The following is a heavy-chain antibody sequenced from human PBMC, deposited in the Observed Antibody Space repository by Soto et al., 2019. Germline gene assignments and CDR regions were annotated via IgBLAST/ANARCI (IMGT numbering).Heavy chain of an antibody. J-gene: IGHJ4*02. V-gene: IGHV4-34*01. Sequence: SETLSLTCAVYGRSFSGYYRSWIRQPPGKGLEWIGEINHSGSTNYNPSLKSRVTISVDTSQNQFSLNLSSVTAADTAVYYCARAYGGNSGVFDYWGQGTLVTVSS. CDR2: INHSGST. CDR1: GRSFSGYY. D-gene: IGHD4-17*01. CDR3: ARAYGGNSGVFDY.